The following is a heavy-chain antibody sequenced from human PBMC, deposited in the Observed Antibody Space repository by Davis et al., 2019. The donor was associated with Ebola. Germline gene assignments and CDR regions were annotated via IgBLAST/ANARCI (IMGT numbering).Heavy chain of an antibody. CDR1: GFTFTNTW. CDR3: TTGIGYSSSLAYLDY. Sequence: PGGSLRLSCAASGFTFTNTWMTWVRQAPGKGREWVGRIKGKADGGTTDYTAPVKGRFTISRDDSKNTLYVQMNSLKTEDTAVYYCTTGIGYSSSLAYLDYWGQGTLVTVSS. J-gene: IGHJ4*02. V-gene: IGHV3-15*01. CDR2: IKGKADGGTT. D-gene: IGHD6-13*01.